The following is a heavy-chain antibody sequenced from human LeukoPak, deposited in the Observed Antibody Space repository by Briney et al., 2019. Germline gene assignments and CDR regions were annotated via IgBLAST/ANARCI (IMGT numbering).Heavy chain of an antibody. CDR1: GFTFTTYG. Sequence: GGSLRLSCAASGFTFTTYGMHWVRQAPGKGLEWGAFIRYDGSKEYFADSVKGRFTISRDNSKNTLYLLMGSLRPEDTAVYYCAKELGVAAAEEGFDMWGQGTTVTVSS. D-gene: IGHD6-13*01. J-gene: IGHJ3*02. CDR2: IRYDGSKE. V-gene: IGHV3-30*02. CDR3: AKELGVAAAEEGFDM.